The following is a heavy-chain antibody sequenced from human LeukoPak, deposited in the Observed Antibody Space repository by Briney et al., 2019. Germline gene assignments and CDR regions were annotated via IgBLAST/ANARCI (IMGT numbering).Heavy chain of an antibody. CDR2: INHSGST. V-gene: IGHV4-34*01. Sequence: SETLSLTCAVYGGSFSGYYWSWIRQPPGKGLEWIGEINHSGSTNYNPSLKSRVTISVDTSKNQFSLKLSSVPAADTAVYYCARHSSLYCSSTSCSKFQHWGQGTLVTVSS. CDR3: ARHSSLYCSSTSCSKFQH. CDR1: GGSFSGYY. D-gene: IGHD2-2*01. J-gene: IGHJ1*01.